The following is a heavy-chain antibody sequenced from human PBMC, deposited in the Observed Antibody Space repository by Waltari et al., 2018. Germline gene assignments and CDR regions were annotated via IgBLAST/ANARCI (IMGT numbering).Heavy chain of an antibody. CDR2: INHSGST. D-gene: IGHD2-21*02. V-gene: IGHV4-34*01. CDR3: ARRLSRGHYYYYYMDV. J-gene: IGHJ6*03. CDR1: GGSFSGYY. Sequence: QVQLQQWGAGLLKPSETLSLTCAVYGGSFSGYYWSCIRQPPGKGLEWIGEINHSGSTNYNPSLKSRVTISVDTSKNQFSLKLSSVTAADTAVYYCARRLSRGHYYYYYMDVWGKGTTVTISS.